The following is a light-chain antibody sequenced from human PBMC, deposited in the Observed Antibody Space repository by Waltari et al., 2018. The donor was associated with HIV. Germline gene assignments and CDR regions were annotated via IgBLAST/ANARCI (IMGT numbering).Light chain of an antibody. CDR2: EVH. Sequence: HSALTQPASVSGSPGQSITISCTGSSTDIGFYNLVSWYQQHPGNSPHLIIYEVHSRPSGVPDRFSGSKSGNTASLTISMLQADDEADYYCSSYVNTDTLIFGGGTKLTVL. V-gene: IGLV2-14*01. CDR1: STDIGFYNL. CDR3: SSYVNTDTLI. J-gene: IGLJ2*01.